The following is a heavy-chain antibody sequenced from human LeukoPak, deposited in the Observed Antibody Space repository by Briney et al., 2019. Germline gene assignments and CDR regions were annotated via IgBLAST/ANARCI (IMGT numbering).Heavy chain of an antibody. J-gene: IGHJ4*02. D-gene: IGHD5-18*01. CDR2: IQPGGSTR. CDR1: GFPFSSHW. V-gene: IGHV3-74*01. Sequence: GGSLRLSCAASGFPFSSHWLHWVRQAPGQGLEWVSRIQPGGSTRNYADSVKGRFTVSRDDAKNALFLQMNSLRAEDTAVYFCTRDFSYGYFDYWGQGALVIVSS. CDR3: TRDFSYGYFDY.